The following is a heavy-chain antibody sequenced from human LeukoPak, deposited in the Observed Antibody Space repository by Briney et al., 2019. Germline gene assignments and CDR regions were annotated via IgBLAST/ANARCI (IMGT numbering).Heavy chain of an antibody. J-gene: IGHJ4*02. CDR1: GSTFSIYY. V-gene: IGHV1-2*02. Sequence: ASVKVCCKASGSTFSIYYMHWVRQAPGQGLGWMGWINPNGGATSYAQRFQGRVTMTSDTSISTAYMELSGLTSDDTAVYYCARNPPYCTSTSCYNDYWGQGTLVTVSS. CDR2: INPNGGAT. CDR3: ARNPPYCTSTSCYNDY. D-gene: IGHD2-2*02.